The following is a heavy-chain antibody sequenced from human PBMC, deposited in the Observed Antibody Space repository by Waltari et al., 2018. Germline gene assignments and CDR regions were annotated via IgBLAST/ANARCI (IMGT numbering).Heavy chain of an antibody. V-gene: IGHV4-39*01. CDR3: GRIAFGDEGGYFQY. CDR1: GGSISTNYN. D-gene: IGHD4-17*01. CDR2: MQYRGST. Sequence: QLQLQESGPGLVKPSATLSLTRTVSGGSISTNYNWGWIRQPPGKGLEWMGNMQYRGSTFYNPSLESRVTISLDTWKNQFSLRLSSVGAADTAVYFCGRIAFGDEGGYFQYWGQGTLVTVSS. J-gene: IGHJ1*01.